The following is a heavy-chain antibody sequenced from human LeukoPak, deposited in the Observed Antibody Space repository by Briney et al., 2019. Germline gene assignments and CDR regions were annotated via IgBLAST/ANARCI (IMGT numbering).Heavy chain of an antibody. J-gene: IGHJ4*02. CDR3: ARIYPEDGALYYSDY. D-gene: IGHD5-12*01. CDR1: GGSISSSSYY. Sequence: SETLSLTCTVSGGSISSSSYYWGWIRQPPGKGLEWSGGIYYGGSTYYTPSLKSRVTISVDTSKNQFSLKLSAVTAADTAVYYCARIYPEDGALYYSDYWGQGTLRTVSS. CDR2: IYYGGST. V-gene: IGHV4-39*07.